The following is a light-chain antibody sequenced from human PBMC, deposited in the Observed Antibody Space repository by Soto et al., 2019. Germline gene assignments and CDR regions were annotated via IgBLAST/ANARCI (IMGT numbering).Light chain of an antibody. CDR1: QSVSSN. CDR3: QQYNNWLRT. CDR2: GAS. Sequence: EIVMTQSPATLSVPPGERATLSCRASQSVSSNLAWYQQKPGQAPRLLIYGASTRATGITARFSGSGSGTEFTLTISSLQSEDFAVNYCQQYNNWLRTFGQGTKVEIK. J-gene: IGKJ1*01. V-gene: IGKV3-15*01.